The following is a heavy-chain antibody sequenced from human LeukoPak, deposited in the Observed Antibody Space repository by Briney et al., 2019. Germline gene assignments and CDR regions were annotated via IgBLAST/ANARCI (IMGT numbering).Heavy chain of an antibody. CDR1: GFTFSSYA. J-gene: IGHJ6*03. CDR2: ISYDGSNK. V-gene: IGHV3-30-3*01. D-gene: IGHD3-10*01. CDR3: ARDSPPVVGYYYYYMDV. Sequence: GGSLRLSCAASGFTFSSYAMHWVRQAPGKGLEWVAVISYDGSNKYYADSVKGRFTISRDNSKNTLYLQMNSLRAEDTAVYYCARDSPPVVGYYYYYMDVWGKGTTVTVSS.